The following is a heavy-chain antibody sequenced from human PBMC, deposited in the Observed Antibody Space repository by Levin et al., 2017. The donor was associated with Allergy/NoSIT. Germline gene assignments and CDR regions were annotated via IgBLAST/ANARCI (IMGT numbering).Heavy chain of an antibody. D-gene: IGHD3-22*01. CDR1: GDSVSSNSAA. J-gene: IGHJ6*02. CDR2: TYYRSKWYN. CDR3: ARVGYYDSSGYYEDYYYYGMDV. Sequence: SQTLSLTCAISGDSVSSNSAAWNWIRQSPSRGLEWLGRTYYRSKWYNDYAVSVKSRITINPDTSKNQFSLQLNSVTPEDTAVYYCARVGYYDSSGYYEDYYYYGMDVWGQGTTVTVSS. V-gene: IGHV6-1*01.